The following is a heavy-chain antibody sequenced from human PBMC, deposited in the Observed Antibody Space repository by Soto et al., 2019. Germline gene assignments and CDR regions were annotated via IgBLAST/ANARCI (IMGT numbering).Heavy chain of an antibody. J-gene: IGHJ5*02. D-gene: IGHD1-26*01. CDR3: ARNTGATINWFDP. V-gene: IGHV4-59*01. Sequence: SETLSLTCTVSGGSISSYYWSWIRQPPGKGLEWIGYIYYSGSTNYNPSLKSRVTMTRNTSISTAYMELSSLRSEDTAVYYCARNTGATINWFDPWGQGTQVTVSS. CDR2: IYYSGST. CDR1: GGSISSYY.